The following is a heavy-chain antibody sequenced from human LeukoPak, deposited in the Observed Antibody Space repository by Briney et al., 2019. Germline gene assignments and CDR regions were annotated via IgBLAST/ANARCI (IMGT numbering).Heavy chain of an antibody. D-gene: IGHD4-23*01. CDR3: ARGGAVETSDYWYFDL. Sequence: ASVKVSCKASGGTFSSYAISWVRQAPGQGLEWMGRIIPILGIANYAQKFQGRVTITADKSTSTAYMELSSLRSEDTAVYYCARGGAVETSDYWYFDLWGRGTLVTVSS. CDR2: IIPILGIA. V-gene: IGHV1-69*04. J-gene: IGHJ2*01. CDR1: GGTFSSYA.